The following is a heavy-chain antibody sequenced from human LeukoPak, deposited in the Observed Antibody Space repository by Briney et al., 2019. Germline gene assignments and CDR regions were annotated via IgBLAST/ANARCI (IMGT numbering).Heavy chain of an antibody. CDR2: INSDGSST. V-gene: IGHV3-74*01. CDR3: AKAPTYFCTNGVCYIDY. D-gene: IGHD2-8*01. J-gene: IGHJ4*02. CDR1: GFTFSSYW. Sequence: GGSLRLSCAASGFTFSSYWMHWVRQAPGKGLVWVSRINSDGSSTSYADSVKGRFTISRDNAKNTLYLQMNSLRAEDTAVYYCAKAPTYFCTNGVCYIDYWGQGTLVTVSS.